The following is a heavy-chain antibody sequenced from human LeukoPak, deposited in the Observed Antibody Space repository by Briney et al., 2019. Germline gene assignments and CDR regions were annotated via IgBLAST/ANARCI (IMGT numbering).Heavy chain of an antibody. Sequence: LGASVKVSCKASGHSFTGYYMHWVRQAPGQGLEWMGWINLNSGGTNYAQKFQGRVTMTRDTSIGAAYMELSRLGSDDTAVYYCARVAGGDWYYFDFWGQGTLVTVSS. CDR3: ARVAGGDWYYFDF. V-gene: IGHV1-2*03. CDR1: GHSFTGYY. J-gene: IGHJ4*02. D-gene: IGHD2-21*02. CDR2: INLNSGGT.